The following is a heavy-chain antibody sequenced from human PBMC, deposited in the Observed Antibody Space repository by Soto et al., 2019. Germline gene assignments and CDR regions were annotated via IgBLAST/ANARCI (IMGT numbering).Heavy chain of an antibody. V-gene: IGHV3-23*01. Sequence: GGSLRLSCVISRLTFSNYALNWVRQAPGKGLEWVSSISGSGDTTYYADSVEGRFTVSRDNAKNTLFLQMNSLRVDDTAIYYCARGSFGHALGIWGQGTMVTVSS. D-gene: IGHD3-16*01. J-gene: IGHJ3*02. CDR1: RLTFSNYA. CDR2: ISGSGDTT. CDR3: ARGSFGHALGI.